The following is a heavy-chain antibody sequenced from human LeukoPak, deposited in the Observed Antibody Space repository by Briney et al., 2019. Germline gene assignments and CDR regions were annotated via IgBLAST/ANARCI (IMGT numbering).Heavy chain of an antibody. J-gene: IGHJ4*02. CDR1: GFTFSSYG. D-gene: IGHD6-19*01. CDR3: AKDVRIAVTWFDY. V-gene: IGHV3-30*18. CDR2: ISYDGSSK. Sequence: GGSLRPSCAASGFTFSSYGMHWVRQAPGKGLEWVAVISYDGSSKYYADSVKGRFTISRDNSKNTLYLQMNSLRAEDTAVYYCAKDVRIAVTWFDYWGQGTLVTVSS.